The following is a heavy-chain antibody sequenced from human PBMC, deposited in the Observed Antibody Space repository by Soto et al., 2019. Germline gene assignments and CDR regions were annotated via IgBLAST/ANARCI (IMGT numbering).Heavy chain of an antibody. J-gene: IGHJ4*02. CDR2: IYYSGST. CDR1: GGSISSSSYY. Sequence: SETLSLTCTVSGGSISSSSYYWGWIRQPPGKGLEWIGSIYYSGSTYYNPSLKSRVTISVDTSKNQFSLKLSSVTAADTAVYYCARAPPQLTGDLPDYWGQGTLVTVSS. CDR3: ARAPPQLTGDLPDY. D-gene: IGHD7-27*01. V-gene: IGHV4-39*07.